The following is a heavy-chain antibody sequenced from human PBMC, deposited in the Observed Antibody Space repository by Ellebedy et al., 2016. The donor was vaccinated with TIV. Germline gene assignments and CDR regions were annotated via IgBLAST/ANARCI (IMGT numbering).Heavy chain of an antibody. CDR3: ARVGNYYGGNPSYYFDY. J-gene: IGHJ4*02. CDR1: GGTFSSYG. Sequence: AASVNVSCKASGGTFSSYGISWVRQAPGQGLDWMGGIIPILGKANYAQKFQGRVTLTADESTYTAYMELTSLRSEDTAVYYCARVGNYYGGNPSYYFDYWGQGTLVTVSS. D-gene: IGHD4-23*01. CDR2: IIPILGKA. V-gene: IGHV1-69*10.